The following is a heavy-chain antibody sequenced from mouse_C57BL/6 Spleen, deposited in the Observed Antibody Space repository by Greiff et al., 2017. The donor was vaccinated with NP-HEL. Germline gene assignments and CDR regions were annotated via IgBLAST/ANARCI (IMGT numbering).Heavy chain of an antibody. CDR1: GFSLTSSA. J-gene: IGHJ4*01. CDR3: ARMGPGAMDY. Sequence: VKLMESGPGLVAPSQSLSITCTVSGFSLTSSAISWVRQPPGKGLDWLGVIWPGGGTNYNSALKSRLSISKDNSKSQVFLKMNSLQADDTDRYYCARMGPGAMDYWGQGTSVTVSS. V-gene: IGHV2-9-1*01. CDR2: IWPGGGT.